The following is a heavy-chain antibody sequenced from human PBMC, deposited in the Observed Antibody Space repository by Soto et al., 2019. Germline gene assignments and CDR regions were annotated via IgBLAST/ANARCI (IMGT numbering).Heavy chain of an antibody. V-gene: IGHV4-59*01. D-gene: IGHD1-1*01. J-gene: IGHJ5*02. CDR3: ARVLRRKTGTTFAP. Sequence: PSETLSLTCTVSGGSISSYYWSWIRQPPGKGLEWIGYIYYSGSTNYNPSLKSRVTISVDTSKNQFSLKLSSVTAADTAVYYCARVLRRKTGTTFAPGGRGTLVPVPS. CDR1: GGSISSYY. CDR2: IYYSGST.